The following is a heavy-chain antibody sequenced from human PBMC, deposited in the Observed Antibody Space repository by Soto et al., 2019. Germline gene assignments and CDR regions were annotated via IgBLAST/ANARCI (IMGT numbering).Heavy chain of an antibody. Sequence: QVQLQESGPGLVKPSETLSLTCIVSGGSVSSGSYYWSWLRQPPGKGLEWIGYIYYSGSTNYNPSLKSRVTISVDTSKNQFSQKPTSVTAADTAVYYCARGSDTAMAFDYWGQGTLVTVSS. CDR3: ARGSDTAMAFDY. V-gene: IGHV4-61*01. D-gene: IGHD5-18*01. CDR2: IYYSGST. CDR1: GGSVSSGSYY. J-gene: IGHJ4*02.